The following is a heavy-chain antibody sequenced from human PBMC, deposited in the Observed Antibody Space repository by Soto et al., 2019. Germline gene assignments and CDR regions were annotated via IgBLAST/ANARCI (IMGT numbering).Heavy chain of an antibody. J-gene: IGHJ4*02. Sequence: QVQLVESGGGVVQPGRSLRLSCAASGFTFSSYAMHWVRQAPGKGLEWVAVISYDGSNKYYADSVKGRFTISRDNSKNTLYLQMNSLRAEDTAVYYCARDLWELLAYYFDYWGQGTLVTVSS. V-gene: IGHV3-30-3*01. CDR3: ARDLWELLAYYFDY. D-gene: IGHD1-26*01. CDR2: ISYDGSNK. CDR1: GFTFSSYA.